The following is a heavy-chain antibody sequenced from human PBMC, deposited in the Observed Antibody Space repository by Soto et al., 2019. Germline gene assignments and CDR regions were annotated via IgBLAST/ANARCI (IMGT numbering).Heavy chain of an antibody. CDR1: GGTSNNYD. Sequence: LSLTCSVSGGTSNNYDWSWIRQPPGRGPEWIACIQNGGGSNYNPSLKSRVTISVDTPKNQFSLNLRSVTAADTAVYYCATHRGNGFPASAFDIWGQRTMVTVSS. V-gene: IGHV4-59*01. J-gene: IGHJ3*02. CDR3: ATHRGNGFPASAFDI. CDR2: IQNGGGS.